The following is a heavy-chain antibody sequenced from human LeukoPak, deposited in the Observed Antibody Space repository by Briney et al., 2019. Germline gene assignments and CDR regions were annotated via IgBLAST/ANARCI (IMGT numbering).Heavy chain of an antibody. V-gene: IGHV1-2*02. J-gene: IGHJ4*02. D-gene: IGHD1-26*01. CDR3: ARVHPSGSYYFDY. CDR2: IDPNSGGT. CDR1: GYTFTAYY. Sequence: ASVKVSCKASGYTFTAYYMHWVRQAPGQGLEWMGWIDPNSGGTNYAQRFQDSVTTTRDTSISTAYMELSRLRSDDTAVYFCARVHPSGSYYFDYWGQGTLVTVSS.